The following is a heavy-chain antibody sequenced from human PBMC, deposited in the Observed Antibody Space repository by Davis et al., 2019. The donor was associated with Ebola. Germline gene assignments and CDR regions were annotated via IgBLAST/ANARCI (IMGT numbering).Heavy chain of an antibody. CDR2: ISGSGST. V-gene: IGHV3-23*01. D-gene: IGHD2-2*02. CDR3: ASPLYCSSTSCYRGIDI. CDR1: GFTFSTYA. Sequence: GESLKISCAASGFTFSTYAMSWVRQAPGKGLEWVSAISGSGSTYYADSVKGRFTISRDNSKNTLYLQMNSLRAEDTAVYYCASPLYCSSTSCYRGIDIWGQGTMVTVSS. J-gene: IGHJ3*02.